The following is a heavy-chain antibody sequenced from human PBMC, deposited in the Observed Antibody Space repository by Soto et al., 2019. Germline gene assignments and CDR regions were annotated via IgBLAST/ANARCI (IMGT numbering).Heavy chain of an antibody. Sequence: GGSLRLSCAASGFTFSNAWINWVRQAPGKGLEWVSAISGSGSSTFYADSVKGRFTISRDSSKNTLYLHMNSLRAEDTAVYYCARDPPNYDILTVPYFDYWGQGTQVNVSS. CDR3: ARDPPNYDILTVPYFDY. J-gene: IGHJ4*02. D-gene: IGHD3-9*01. CDR2: ISGSGSST. V-gene: IGHV3-23*01. CDR1: GFTFSNAW.